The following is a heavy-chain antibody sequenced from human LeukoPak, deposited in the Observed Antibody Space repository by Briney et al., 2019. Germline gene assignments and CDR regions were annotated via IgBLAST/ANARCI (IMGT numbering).Heavy chain of an antibody. CDR2: INAGNGNT. J-gene: IGHJ4*02. D-gene: IGHD6-13*01. CDR3: AREYGSAAAGY. V-gene: IGHV1-3*01. Sequence: ASVKVSCKASGYTFTSFAIHWVRQAPGQRPEWMGWINAGNGNTKYSQKFQGRVTITRDTSASTAYMELSSLRSEDTAVFYCAREYGSAAAGYWGQGTLVTVSS. CDR1: GYTFTSFA.